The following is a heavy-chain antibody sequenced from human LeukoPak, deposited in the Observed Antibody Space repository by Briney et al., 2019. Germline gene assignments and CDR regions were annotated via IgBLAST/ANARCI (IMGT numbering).Heavy chain of an antibody. CDR2: IYYTGST. J-gene: IGHJ5*02. V-gene: IGHV4-59*08. Sequence: PSETLSLTCIVSGGSIRNYFWSWIRQPPGKGLEWIGHIYYTGSTNYNPSLKSRVTISVDTSNNQFSLKLSSVSAADTAVYYCARPHPLYGSGSYVSWGQGTLATVSS. CDR1: GGSIRNYF. D-gene: IGHD3-10*01. CDR3: ARPHPLYGSGSYVS.